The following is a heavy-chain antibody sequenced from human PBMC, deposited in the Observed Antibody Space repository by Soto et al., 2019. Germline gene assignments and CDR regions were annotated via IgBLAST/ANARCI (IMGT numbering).Heavy chain of an antibody. CDR1: GFSFSSYA. V-gene: IGHV3-30*18. CDR2: ISYDGRNK. D-gene: IGHD6-13*01. J-gene: IGHJ6*02. Sequence: QVQMVESGGGVVQPGTSLRLSCAASGFSFSSYAMHWVRQTPGKGLEWLGVISYDGRNKYYADFVRGRFTISRDRSKNKLYLQVNSMRAEDTAVYYCAKGILAATIGPYAMDVWGQGTTVTVSS. CDR3: AKGILAATIGPYAMDV.